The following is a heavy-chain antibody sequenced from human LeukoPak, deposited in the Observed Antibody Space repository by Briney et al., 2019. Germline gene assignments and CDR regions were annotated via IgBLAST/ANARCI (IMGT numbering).Heavy chain of an antibody. CDR1: GFTFSSNY. D-gene: IGHD1-1*01. CDR3: ARDGIGHHYYYGMDV. CDR2: IYSGGST. Sequence: GGSLRLSCAASGFTFSSNYMSWVRQAPGKGLEWVSVIYSGGSTYYADSVKGRFTISRDNSKNTLYLQMNTLRAEDTAVYYCARDGIGHHYYYGMDVWGQGTTVTVSS. J-gene: IGHJ6*02. V-gene: IGHV3-53*01.